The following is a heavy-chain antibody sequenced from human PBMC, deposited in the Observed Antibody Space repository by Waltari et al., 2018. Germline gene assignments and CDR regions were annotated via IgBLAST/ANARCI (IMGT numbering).Heavy chain of an antibody. V-gene: IGHV4-38-2*02. CDR2: AYHGGSS. J-gene: IGHJ5*01. CDR3: ARGTRVNLVRGAEWFDF. CDR1: GFTVVSGYY. D-gene: IGHD3-10*01. Sequence: QVQLQESGPGVMKPSETLSLTCQVSGFTVVSGYYWGWIRQSPGQGLEWIGSAYHGGSSFYNPSLEGRVSSSLDRSENQVALEVRSLTAADTAVYYCARGTRVNLVRGAEWFDFWGPGMLVSVSS.